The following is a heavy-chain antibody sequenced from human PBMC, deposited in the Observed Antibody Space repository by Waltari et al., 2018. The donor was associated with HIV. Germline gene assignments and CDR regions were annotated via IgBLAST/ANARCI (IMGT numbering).Heavy chain of an antibody. CDR1: GGSINNGGYY. J-gene: IGHJ4*02. D-gene: IGHD2-15*01. CDR2: IYYSGTS. CDR3: ARGSAYCSGGSCYLVGYLDY. Sequence: QVQLQESGPGLVKPSQTLSLTCTVSGGSINNGGYYWSWIRQHPGKGLAWIGYIYYSGTSYNNPSLQRRVTISVDRSKNQFFLKLSSVTAADTAVYYCARGSAYCSGGSCYLVGYLDYWGQGTLATVSS. V-gene: IGHV4-31*03.